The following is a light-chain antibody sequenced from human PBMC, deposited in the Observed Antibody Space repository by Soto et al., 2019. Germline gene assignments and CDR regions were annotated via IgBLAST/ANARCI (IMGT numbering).Light chain of an antibody. V-gene: IGKV1-5*01. Sequence: DIQMTQSPSTLSASVGDRVTITCRASQSISSWLAWYQQKPGKAPKLLIYDASSLESGVPSRFSGSGSGTEFTLTSSSLQPDDFATYHCQQYNTYSVGQGTKVEIK. CDR3: QQYNTYS. CDR1: QSISSW. CDR2: DAS. J-gene: IGKJ1*01.